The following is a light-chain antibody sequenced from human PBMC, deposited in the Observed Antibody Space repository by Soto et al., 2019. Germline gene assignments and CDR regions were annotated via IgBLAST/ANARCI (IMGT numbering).Light chain of an antibody. CDR2: SNN. J-gene: IGLJ1*01. Sequence: QSVLTQPPSTSGTPGQRVTISCSGSSSNFGSTAVNWYQQLPGTAPKLLIYSNNQRPSGVPDRFSGSKSGTSASLAISGLQSEDKADYYCAAWDDRLNGHVFGTGTKLTVL. CDR3: AAWDDRLNGHV. V-gene: IGLV1-44*01. CDR1: SSNFGSTA.